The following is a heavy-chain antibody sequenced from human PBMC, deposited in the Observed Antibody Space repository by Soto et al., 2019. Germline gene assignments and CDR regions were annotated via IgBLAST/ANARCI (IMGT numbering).Heavy chain of an antibody. D-gene: IGHD2-21*01. CDR1: GFTFDDYA. CDR2: ISWNSGSI. J-gene: IGHJ6*03. Sequence: GGSLRLSCAASGFTFDDYAMHWVRQAPGKGLEWVSGISWNSGSIGYADSVKGRFTISRDNAKNSLYLQMNSLRAEDTALYYCAKDMAYCGGDCYVENYYYYMDVWGKGTTVTVS. V-gene: IGHV3-9*01. CDR3: AKDMAYCGGDCYVENYYYYMDV.